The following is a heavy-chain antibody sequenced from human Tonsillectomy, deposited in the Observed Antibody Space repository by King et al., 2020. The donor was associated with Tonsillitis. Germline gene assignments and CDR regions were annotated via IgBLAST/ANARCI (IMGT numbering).Heavy chain of an antibody. V-gene: IGHV4-30-4*07. Sequence: QVQLQESGPGLVKPSQTLSLTCAVSGGSISSGGYSWSWIRQPPGKGLEWIGYIYYSGNTYYNPSLKSRVSISVDTSKNQFSLKLSSVTAADTAVYYCARVGDYYDSRGWVPGGMDVWGQGTTVTVSS. J-gene: IGHJ6*02. CDR1: GGSISSGGYS. CDR2: IYYSGNT. CDR3: ARVGDYYDSRGWVPGGMDV. D-gene: IGHD3-22*01.